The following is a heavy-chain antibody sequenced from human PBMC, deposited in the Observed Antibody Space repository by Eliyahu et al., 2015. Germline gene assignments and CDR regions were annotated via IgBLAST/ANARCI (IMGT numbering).Heavy chain of an antibody. Sequence: EVQLVESGGGLVQPGGSLXLSCXASGFXFSSYWMSWVRQAPGKGLEWVANIKQDGSEKYYVDSVKGRFTISRDNAKNSLYLQMNSLRAEDTAVYYCARGGCGGDCYERWGQGTMVTVSS. J-gene: IGHJ3*01. CDR1: GFXFSSYW. CDR3: ARGGCGGDCYER. CDR2: IKQDGSEK. V-gene: IGHV3-7*03. D-gene: IGHD2-21*02.